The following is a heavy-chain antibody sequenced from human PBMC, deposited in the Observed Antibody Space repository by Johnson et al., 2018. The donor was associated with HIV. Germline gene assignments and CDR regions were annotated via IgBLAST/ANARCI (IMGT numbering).Heavy chain of an antibody. Sequence: VQLVESGGGLIQPWGSLRLSCAASGFTFSSYAMHWVRQAPGKGLEWVAVISYDGSNKYYADSVKGRFTISRDNSKNTLYLQINSLRAEDTAVYYCARRDSGSLSFDIWGQGTMVTVSS. CDR1: GFTFSSYA. V-gene: IGHV3-30-3*01. D-gene: IGHD1-26*01. CDR2: ISYDGSNK. CDR3: ARRDSGSLSFDI. J-gene: IGHJ3*02.